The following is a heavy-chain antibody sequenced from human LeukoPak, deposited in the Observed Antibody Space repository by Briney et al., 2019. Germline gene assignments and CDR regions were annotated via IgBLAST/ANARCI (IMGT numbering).Heavy chain of an antibody. CDR3: TRDAFSGSYSSVFWFDP. CDR2: IRSKAYGGTT. J-gene: IGHJ5*02. CDR1: GLTFSHAW. Sequence: GGSLRLSCVVSGLTFSHAWMSWVRQAPGKGLEWVGFIRSKAYGGTTEYAASVKGRFTISRDDSKSIAYLQMNSLKTEDTAVYYCTRDAFSGSYSSVFWFDPWGQGTLVTVSS. D-gene: IGHD1-26*01. V-gene: IGHV3-49*04.